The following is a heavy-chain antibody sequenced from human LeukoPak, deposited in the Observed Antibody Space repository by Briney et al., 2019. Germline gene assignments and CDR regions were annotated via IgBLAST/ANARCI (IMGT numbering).Heavy chain of an antibody. Sequence: PGRFLRLSCTASGFTFGDYAMSWVRQAPGKGLEWVGFIRSKAYGGTTEYAASVKGRFTISRDDSKSIAYLQMNSLKTEDTAVYYCTGELLWFGELRDYYYGMDVWGQGTTVTVSS. V-gene: IGHV3-49*04. CDR1: GFTFGDYA. D-gene: IGHD3-10*01. CDR2: IRSKAYGGTT. CDR3: TGELLWFGELRDYYYGMDV. J-gene: IGHJ6*02.